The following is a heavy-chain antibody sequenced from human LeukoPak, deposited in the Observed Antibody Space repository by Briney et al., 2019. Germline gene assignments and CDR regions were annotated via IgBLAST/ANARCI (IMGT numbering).Heavy chain of an antibody. CDR2: ISWNSGSI. V-gene: IGHV3-9*01. Sequence: PGGSLRLSCAASGFTFDDYAMHWVRQAPGKGLEWVSGISWNSGSIGYADSVKGRFTISRDNAKNSLYLQMNSLRAEDTALYYCAKEMWAGGTGLGAFDIWGQGTMVTVSS. J-gene: IGHJ3*02. D-gene: IGHD1-26*01. CDR1: GFTFDDYA. CDR3: AKEMWAGGTGLGAFDI.